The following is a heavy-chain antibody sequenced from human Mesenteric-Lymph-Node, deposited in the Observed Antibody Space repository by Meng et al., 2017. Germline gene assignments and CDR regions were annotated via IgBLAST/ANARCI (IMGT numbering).Heavy chain of an antibody. V-gene: IGHV4-30-4*01. Sequence: GPWLVEPSPTLSLTCPVSGGSISNSDYQWSWIRQPPGKGLEWIGYIYYSWSTYYNPSLKSRVTISVDTSKNQFSLKLSSVTAADTAVHYCARVGYCSGGSCSFRYFDYWGQGILVTVSS. CDR2: IYYSWST. D-gene: IGHD2-15*01. CDR1: GGSISNSDYQ. J-gene: IGHJ4*02. CDR3: ARVGYCSGGSCSFRYFDY.